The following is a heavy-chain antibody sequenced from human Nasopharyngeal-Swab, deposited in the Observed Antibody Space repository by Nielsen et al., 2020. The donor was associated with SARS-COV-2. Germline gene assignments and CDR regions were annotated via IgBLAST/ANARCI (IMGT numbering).Heavy chain of an antibody. V-gene: IGHV4-39*02. CDR3: ARDAPLGGMDV. CDR1: GGSISSSSYY. Sequence: SETLSRTCTVSGGSISSSSYYWGWIRQPPGKGLEWIGSIYYSGSTYYNPSLKSRVTISVDTSENQFSLKLSSVTAADTAVYYCARDAPLGGMDVWGQGTTVTVSS. CDR2: IYYSGST. D-gene: IGHD3-16*01. J-gene: IGHJ6*02.